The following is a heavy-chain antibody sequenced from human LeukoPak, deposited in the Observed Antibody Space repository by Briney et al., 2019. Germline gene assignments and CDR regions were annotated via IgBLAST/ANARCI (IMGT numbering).Heavy chain of an antibody. CDR1: GYSFTSYW. Sequence: GESLKISCKGSGYSFTSYWIGWVRQMPGKGLEWMGIIYPGDSDTRYSPSFQGQVTISDDKSISTAYLQWSSLKASDTAMYYCARRFYDFWSGEGWFDPWGQGTLVTVSS. CDR3: ARRFYDFWSGEGWFDP. CDR2: IYPGDSDT. D-gene: IGHD3-3*01. V-gene: IGHV5-51*01. J-gene: IGHJ5*02.